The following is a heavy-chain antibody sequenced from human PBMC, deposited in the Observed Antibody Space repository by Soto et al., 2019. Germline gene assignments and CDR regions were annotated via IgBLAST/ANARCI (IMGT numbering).Heavy chain of an antibody. Sequence: ASVKVSCKASGGTFSSYAISWVRQAPGQGLEWMGGIIPIFGTANYAQKFQGRVTITADESTSTAYMELSSLRSEDTAVYYCARTSVVTAPFDPWGQGTPVTVS. J-gene: IGHJ5*02. CDR2: IIPIFGTA. CDR1: GGTFSSYA. D-gene: IGHD2-21*02. V-gene: IGHV1-69*13. CDR3: ARTSVVTAPFDP.